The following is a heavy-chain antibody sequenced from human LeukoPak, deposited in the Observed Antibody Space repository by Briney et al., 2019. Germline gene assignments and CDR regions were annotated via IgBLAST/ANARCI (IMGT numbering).Heavy chain of an antibody. Sequence: GGTLRLSCAASGLTFSSYGMSWVRQAPGRGLEWVSAISTTGGTTYYADSVRGRFTISRDNSRNTLYLQMNSLRAEDTAVYYCAELGITMIGGVWGKGTTVTISS. CDR3: AELGITMIGGV. J-gene: IGHJ6*04. CDR1: GLTFSSYG. CDR2: ISTTGGTT. V-gene: IGHV3-23*01. D-gene: IGHD3-10*02.